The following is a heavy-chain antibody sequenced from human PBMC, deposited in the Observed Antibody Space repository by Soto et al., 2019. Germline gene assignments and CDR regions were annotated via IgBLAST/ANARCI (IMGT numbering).Heavy chain of an antibody. CDR1: GYTFTSYA. Sequence: ASGKVSCKASGYTFTSYAMHWVRHAPGQGLECMGWINAGNGNTKYSQKFQGRVTITRDTSASTAYMELSSLRSEDTAVYYCARDDIPYGSGSPYYYYYGMDVWGQGTTVTVSS. V-gene: IGHV1-3*01. D-gene: IGHD3-10*01. CDR3: ARDDIPYGSGSPYYYYYGMDV. J-gene: IGHJ6*02. CDR2: INAGNGNT.